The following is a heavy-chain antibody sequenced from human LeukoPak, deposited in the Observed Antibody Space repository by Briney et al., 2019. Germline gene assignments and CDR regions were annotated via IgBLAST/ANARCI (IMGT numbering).Heavy chain of an antibody. Sequence: PGGSLRLSCAASGFIFSSYAMSWVRQAPGKGLEWVSAISGSGGSTYYADPVKGRFTISRDNSKNTLYLQMNSLRAEDTAVYYCAKATSITMVRGVIQRGYFDYWGQGTLVTVSS. V-gene: IGHV3-23*01. CDR3: AKATSITMVRGVIQRGYFDY. D-gene: IGHD3-10*01. CDR2: ISGSGGST. CDR1: GFIFSSYA. J-gene: IGHJ4*02.